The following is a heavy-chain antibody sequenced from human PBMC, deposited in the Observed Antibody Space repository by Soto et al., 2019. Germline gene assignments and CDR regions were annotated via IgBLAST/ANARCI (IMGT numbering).Heavy chain of an antibody. V-gene: IGHV4-39*01. CDR3: ARQRGYSGYDSQGNWFDP. CDR2: IYYSGST. D-gene: IGHD5-12*01. J-gene: IGHJ5*02. Sequence: ETLSLTCTVSGGSISSSSYYWGWIRQPPGKGLEWIGSIYYSGSTYYNPSLKSRVTISVDTSKNQFSLKLSSVTAADTAVYYCARQRGYSGYDSQGNWFDPWGQGTLVTVSS. CDR1: GGSISSSSYY.